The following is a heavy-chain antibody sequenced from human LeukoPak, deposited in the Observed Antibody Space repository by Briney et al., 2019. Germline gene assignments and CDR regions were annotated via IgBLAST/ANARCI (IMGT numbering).Heavy chain of an antibody. D-gene: IGHD3-10*01. Sequence: GGSLRLSCAASGFTVSSNYMNWVRRAPGKGLEWVSVIYSGGSTYYADSVKGRFTISRDNSKNTLYLQMNSLRVEDTAVYYCARESGSGNRDFDYWGQGTLVTVSS. V-gene: IGHV3-66*01. CDR3: ARESGSGNRDFDY. CDR2: IYSGGST. CDR1: GFTVSSNY. J-gene: IGHJ4*02.